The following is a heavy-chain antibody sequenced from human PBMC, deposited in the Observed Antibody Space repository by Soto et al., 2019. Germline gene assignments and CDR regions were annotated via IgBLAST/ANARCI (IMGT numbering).Heavy chain of an antibody. V-gene: IGHV3-23*01. Sequence: PGGSLRLSCAASGFTFSSYAMSWVRQAPGKGLEWVSAISGSGGSTYYADSVKGRFTISRDNSKNTLYLQMNSLRAEDTAVYYCAKDMGYCSSTSCPAPYYYYYGMDVWGQGTTVTVSS. J-gene: IGHJ6*02. CDR2: ISGSGGST. CDR3: AKDMGYCSSTSCPAPYYYYYGMDV. CDR1: GFTFSSYA. D-gene: IGHD2-2*01.